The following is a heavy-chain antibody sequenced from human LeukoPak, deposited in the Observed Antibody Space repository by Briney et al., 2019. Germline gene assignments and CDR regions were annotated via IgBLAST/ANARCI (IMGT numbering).Heavy chain of an antibody. CDR3: ARDRSGSYDY. V-gene: IGHV1-46*01. CDR2: ISPSAGST. CDR1: GYTFTSYD. J-gene: IGHJ4*02. D-gene: IGHD1-26*01. Sequence: ASVKLSCKASGYTFTSYDMHWVRQAPGQGLEWMGIISPSAGSTSYAQKFQGRVSMTRDTSTSTVYMELSSLRSEDTAVYYCARDRSGSYDYWGQGTLVTVSS.